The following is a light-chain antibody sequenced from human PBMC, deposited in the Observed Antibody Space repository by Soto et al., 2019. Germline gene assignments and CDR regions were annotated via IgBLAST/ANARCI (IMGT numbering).Light chain of an antibody. CDR1: RSISSN. J-gene: IGKJ5*01. CDR2: RTS. V-gene: IGKV3-15*01. Sequence: EIVMTQSPATLSVSPGERATLSCRASRSISSNLAWYQQKPGQAPRLLMFRTSSRATGFPARFSGSGSGTEFNLTISSLQSEDFAVYYCQQYSNWPPITFGQGTRLEIK. CDR3: QQYSNWPPIT.